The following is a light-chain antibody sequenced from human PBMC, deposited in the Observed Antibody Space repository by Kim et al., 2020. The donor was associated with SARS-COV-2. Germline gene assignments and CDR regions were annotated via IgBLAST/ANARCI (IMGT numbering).Light chain of an antibody. J-gene: IGKJ4*01. CDR1: QSLSSSY. CDR3: QQYDSSPIT. V-gene: IGKV3-20*01. Sequence: EIVLTQSPGTLSLSPGERPTLSCRASQSLSSSYLAWYQQKPGQAPRHLIYSASSRATGIPDRFSGSGSGTDFTLTISRLEHEDFAVYYCQQYDSSPITFGGGTNLEI. CDR2: SAS.